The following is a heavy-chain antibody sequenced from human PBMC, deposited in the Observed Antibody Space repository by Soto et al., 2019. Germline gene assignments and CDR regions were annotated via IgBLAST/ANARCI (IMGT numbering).Heavy chain of an antibody. Sequence: QLQLQESGPGLVKPSETLSLTCTVSGGSISSSSYYWGWIRQPPGKGLEWIGSIYYSGSTYYNPSRKSRVTISVDTSKNQFSLKLSSVTAADTAVYYCVNCSGGSCYQNWGQGTLVTVSS. J-gene: IGHJ4*02. CDR1: GGSISSSSYY. CDR3: VNCSGGSCYQN. CDR2: IYYSGST. V-gene: IGHV4-39*01. D-gene: IGHD2-15*01.